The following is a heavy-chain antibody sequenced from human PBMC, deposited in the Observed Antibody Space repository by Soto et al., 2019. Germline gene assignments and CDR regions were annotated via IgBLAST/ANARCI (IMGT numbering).Heavy chain of an antibody. CDR1: GFTFSSHR. CDR3: LVSGNYRFDY. Sequence: GVSLRLSCAASGFTFSSHRMHWVRQAPGKGLVWVARINGGGSSTSYADSVKGRFTISRDNARSTLYLQMNSLRAEDTAVYYCLVSGNYRFDYWGPGILVTVSS. J-gene: IGHJ4*02. CDR2: INGGGSST. D-gene: IGHD1-26*01. V-gene: IGHV3-74*01.